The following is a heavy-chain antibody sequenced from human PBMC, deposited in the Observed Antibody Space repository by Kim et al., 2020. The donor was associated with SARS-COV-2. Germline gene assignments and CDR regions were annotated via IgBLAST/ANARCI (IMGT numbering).Heavy chain of an antibody. Sequence: SETLSLTCTVSGGSISSSSYYWGWIRQPPGKGLEWIGSIYYSGSTYYNPSLESRGTISVDTSKNQFSLKLSSVTDADTGVYYCGRQTRRWLQLHGVYYF. J-gene: IGHJ4*01. CDR3: GRQTRRWLQLHGVYYF. D-gene: IGHD5-12*01. CDR2: IYYSGST. V-gene: IGHV4-39*01. CDR1: GGSISSSSYY.